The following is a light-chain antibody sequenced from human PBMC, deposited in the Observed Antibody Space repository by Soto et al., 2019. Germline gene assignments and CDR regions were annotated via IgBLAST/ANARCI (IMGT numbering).Light chain of an antibody. CDR1: QSVSVN. V-gene: IGKV3-15*01. J-gene: IGKJ3*01. CDR2: GVS. CDR3: QQYNDCPFT. Sequence: EIVMTQSPGTLSVSPGERATLSCRASQSVSVNLAWYQQKPGQAPRLLIYGVSTRATGIPARFSGSESGTEFTLTISSLQSEDFAVYYCQQYNDCPFTFGHGTKVDIK.